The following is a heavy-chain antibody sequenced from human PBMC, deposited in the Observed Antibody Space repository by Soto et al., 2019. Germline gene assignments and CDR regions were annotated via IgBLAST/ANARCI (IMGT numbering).Heavy chain of an antibody. J-gene: IGHJ6*02. CDR1: GGSFSGYY. V-gene: IGHV4-34*01. D-gene: IGHD2-21*02. Sequence: SETLSLTCAVYGGSFSGYYWSWIRQPPGKGLEWIGEINHSGSTNYNPSIKSRVTISVDTSKNQFSLKLSSVTAADTAVYYCARSVVVTAIVYYYYYYGMDVWGQGTTVTVSS. CDR3: ARSVVVTAIVYYYYYYGMDV. CDR2: INHSGST.